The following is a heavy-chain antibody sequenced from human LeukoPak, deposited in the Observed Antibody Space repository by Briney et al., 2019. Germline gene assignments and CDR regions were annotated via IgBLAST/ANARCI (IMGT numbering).Heavy chain of an antibody. J-gene: IGHJ4*02. Sequence: GGSLRLSCAASGFTFDDYAMHWVRQAPGKGLEWASGISWNSGSIGYADSVKGRFTISRDNAKNSLYLQMNSLRAEDTALYYCAKDPIYYDSSGYLNWGQGTLVTVSS. V-gene: IGHV3-9*01. CDR1: GFTFDDYA. CDR3: AKDPIYYDSSGYLN. D-gene: IGHD3-22*01. CDR2: ISWNSGSI.